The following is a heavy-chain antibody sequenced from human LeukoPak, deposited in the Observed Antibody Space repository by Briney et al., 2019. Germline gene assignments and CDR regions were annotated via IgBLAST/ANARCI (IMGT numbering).Heavy chain of an antibody. CDR3: ARENEAGYSGNGPSQH. CDR1: GFTFSSYW. D-gene: IGHD6-13*01. J-gene: IGHJ1*01. V-gene: IGHV3-7*01. CDR2: IKQDGSEK. Sequence: GGSLRLSCAASGFTFSSYWMSWVRQAPGKGLEWVANIKQDGSEKYYVDSVKGRFTISRDSSTLYLQMNSLRTEDTAVYYCARENEAGYSGNGPSQHWGQGTLVTVSS.